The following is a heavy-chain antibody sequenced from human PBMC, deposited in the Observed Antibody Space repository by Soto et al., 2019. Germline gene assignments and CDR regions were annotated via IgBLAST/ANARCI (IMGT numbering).Heavy chain of an antibody. CDR3: ARDGFGDYVFYFDY. D-gene: IGHD4-17*01. V-gene: IGHV1-69*01. CDR1: GFTFSSYA. CDR2: IIPIFGTA. Sequence: VQLVESGGGLVKPGGSLRLSCAASGFTFSSYAISWVRQAPGQGLEWMGGIIPIFGTANYAQKFQGRVTITADESTSTAYMELSSLRSEDTAVYYCARDGFGDYVFYFDYWGQGTLVTVSS. J-gene: IGHJ4*02.